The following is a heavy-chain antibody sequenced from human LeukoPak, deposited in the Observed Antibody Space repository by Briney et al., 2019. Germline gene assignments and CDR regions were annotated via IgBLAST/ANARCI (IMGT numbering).Heavy chain of an antibody. Sequence: GRSLRLSCAASGFTVSSNYMSWVRQAPGKGLEWVSVIYSGGSTYYADSVKGRFTVSRDNSKNTLYLQMNSLRAEDTAVYYCARDLYDSSGYYPFDYWGQGTLVTVSS. CDR1: GFTVSSNY. J-gene: IGHJ4*02. CDR2: IYSGGST. CDR3: ARDLYDSSGYYPFDY. V-gene: IGHV3-66*01. D-gene: IGHD3-22*01.